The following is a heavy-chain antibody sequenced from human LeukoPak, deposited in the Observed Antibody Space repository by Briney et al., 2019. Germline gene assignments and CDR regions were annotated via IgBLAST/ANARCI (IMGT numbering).Heavy chain of an antibody. V-gene: IGHV4-34*01. J-gene: IGHJ6*03. CDR3: ARGRYFASYHYMDV. CDR1: GGSFSGYY. D-gene: IGHD3-9*01. CDR2: INHSGST. Sequence: SETLSLTCAVYGGSFSGYYWSWIRQPPGKGLEWIGEINHSGSTNDSPSLNSRVTMSVDTSKNQFSLKLTSVTAADTAVYYCARGRYFASYHYMDVWGKGTTVTVSS.